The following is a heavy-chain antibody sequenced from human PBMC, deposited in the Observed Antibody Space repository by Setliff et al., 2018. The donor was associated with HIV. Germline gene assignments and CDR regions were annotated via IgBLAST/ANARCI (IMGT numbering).Heavy chain of an antibody. V-gene: IGHV3-23*01. CDR1: GFPFSNYC. D-gene: IGHD6-13*01. J-gene: IGHJ3*02. CDR3: ARATYSSSWYKGLGAFDI. Sequence: GSLRLSCAASGFPFSNYCMNWVRQAPGKGLEWVSIISASGGSTYYADSVKGRFTISRDKSKNTLYLQMNSLRAEDTAVYYCARATYSSSWYKGLGAFDIWGQGTMVTV. CDR2: ISASGGST.